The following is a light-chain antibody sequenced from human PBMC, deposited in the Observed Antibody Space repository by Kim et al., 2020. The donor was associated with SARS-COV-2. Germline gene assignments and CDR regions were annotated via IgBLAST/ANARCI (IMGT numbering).Light chain of an antibody. J-gene: IGLJ3*02. CDR3: CSYGGRRTFV. Sequence: QSALTQPASVSGSPGQSITISCTGTSSDVENYNLVSWYQQHPGKAPKLMIFEVINRPSGISNRFSGSKSGNTASLTISGLQAEDEADYYCCSYGGRRTFVFGGGTQLTVL. CDR1: SSDVENYNL. V-gene: IGLV2-23*02. CDR2: EVI.